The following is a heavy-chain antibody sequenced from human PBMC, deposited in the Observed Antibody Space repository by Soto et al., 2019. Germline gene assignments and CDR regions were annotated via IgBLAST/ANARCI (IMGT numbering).Heavy chain of an antibody. CDR1: GLNVNTDY. V-gene: IGHV3-53*01. J-gene: IGHJ4*02. CDR3: ARDGRGLGKLSLFEY. CDR2: IYNGEST. Sequence: GGSLSLSCAASGLNVNTDYMNWVRQTPGKGLEWVSFIYNGESTHYADSVKGRFTISSDKSKNTLYLQMNSLRVEDTAVYYCARDGRGLGKLSLFEYWGQGTLVTVSS. D-gene: IGHD3-16*01.